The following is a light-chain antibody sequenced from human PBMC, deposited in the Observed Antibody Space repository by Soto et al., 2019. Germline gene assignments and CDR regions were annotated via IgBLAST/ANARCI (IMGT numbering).Light chain of an antibody. V-gene: IGKV3-20*01. CDR2: SSS. Sequence: EVVLTQSPGTLSLSPGERATLSCRASQSVSNKYLAWYQQQTGQAPRLLIFSSSDRGTGIPDRFSGRVSGTHFTLNILTMEPEDLAVYCGQHYGSSPPDTFGQGTKLEVK. CDR3: QHYGSSPPDT. CDR1: QSVSNKY. J-gene: IGKJ2*01.